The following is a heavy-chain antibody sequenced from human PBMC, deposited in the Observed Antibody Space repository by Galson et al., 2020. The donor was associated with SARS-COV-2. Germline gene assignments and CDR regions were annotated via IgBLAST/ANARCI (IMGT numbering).Heavy chain of an antibody. Sequence: GESLKISCAASGFTFSSYDMHWVRQATRKGLEWVSAIGTAGDTYYPGSVKGRFTISRENAKNSLYLQMNSLRAGDTAVYYCARERDSSGWSHWYFDLGGRGTLVTVSS. CDR1: GFTFSSYD. J-gene: IGHJ2*01. CDR3: ARERDSSGWSHWYFDL. D-gene: IGHD6-19*01. CDR2: IGTAGDT. V-gene: IGHV3-13*01.